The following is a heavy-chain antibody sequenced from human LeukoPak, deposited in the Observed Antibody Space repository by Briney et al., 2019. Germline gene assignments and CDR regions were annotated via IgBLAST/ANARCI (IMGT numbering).Heavy chain of an antibody. CDR2: ISSSSSYI. D-gene: IGHD6-13*01. V-gene: IGHV3-21*01. Sequence: GGSLRLSCAASGFTLSSYSMNWVRQAPGKGLEWVSSISSSSSYIYYADSVKGRFTISRDNAKNSLYLQMNSLRAEDTAVYYCARGGYTLYWYFDLWGRGTLVTVSS. J-gene: IGHJ2*01. CDR1: GFTLSSYS. CDR3: ARGGYTLYWYFDL.